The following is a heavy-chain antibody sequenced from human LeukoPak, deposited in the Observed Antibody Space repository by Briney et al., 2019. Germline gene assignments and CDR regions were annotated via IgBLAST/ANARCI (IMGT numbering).Heavy chain of an antibody. J-gene: IGHJ3*02. Sequence: SETLSLTCNVSGDSIRGFYWGWIRQPPGKGLEWIGYFYYSGDTNYNPALESRVIISVDTSKNQFSLKLSSLTAADTAVYYCARHLAVAGYAAFNIWGQGTMVTVSS. V-gene: IGHV4-59*01. CDR1: GDSIRGFY. CDR2: FYYSGDT. D-gene: IGHD6-19*01. CDR3: ARHLAVAGYAAFNI.